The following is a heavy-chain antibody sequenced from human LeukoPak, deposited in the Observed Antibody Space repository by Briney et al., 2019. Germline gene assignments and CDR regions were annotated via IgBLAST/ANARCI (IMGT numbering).Heavy chain of an antibody. CDR2: ISTSGTYV. V-gene: IGHV3-21*01. CDR1: GFTFSSYS. D-gene: IGHD3-9*01. CDR3: ARASSKQLAGYLPDGFDI. Sequence: GGSLRLSCAASGFTFSSYSMNWVRQAPGKGLEWVSSISTSGTYVYYADSVKGRFTISRDNAKNSLPLQMNSLRADDAAVYYCARASSKQLAGYLPDGFDIWGQGTMVTVSS. J-gene: IGHJ3*02.